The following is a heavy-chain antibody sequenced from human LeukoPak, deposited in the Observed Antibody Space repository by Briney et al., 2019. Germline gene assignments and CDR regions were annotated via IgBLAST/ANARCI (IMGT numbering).Heavy chain of an antibody. J-gene: IGHJ4*02. CDR1: GYTFTSYD. CDR3: ARGRLKGESLQN. D-gene: IGHD3-10*01. Sequence: ASVKVSCKASGYTFTSYDINWVRQATGQGLEWMGWKNPNSGNTGYAQKFQGRVTMTRNTSISTAYMELSSLRSEDTAVYYCARGRLKGESLQNWGQGTLVTVSS. V-gene: IGHV1-8*01. CDR2: KNPNSGNT.